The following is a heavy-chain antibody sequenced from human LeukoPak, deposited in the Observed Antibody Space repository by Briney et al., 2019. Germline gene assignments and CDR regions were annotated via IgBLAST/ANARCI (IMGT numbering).Heavy chain of an antibody. D-gene: IGHD3-22*01. J-gene: IGHJ5*02. V-gene: IGHV1-69*05. CDR3: ASNYDSSGYYYRT. CDR1: GGTFSSYA. Sequence: SVKVSCKASGGTFSSYAISWVRQAPGQGLEWMGRIIPIFGTANYAQKFQGRVTITTDESTSTAYMELSSLRSEDAAVYYCASNYDSSGYYYRTWGQGTLVTVSS. CDR2: IIPIFGTA.